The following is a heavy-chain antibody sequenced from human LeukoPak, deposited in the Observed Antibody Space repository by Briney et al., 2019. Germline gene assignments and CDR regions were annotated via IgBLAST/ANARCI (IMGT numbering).Heavy chain of an antibody. CDR1: GYTFTSYY. CDR2: INPSGGST. J-gene: IGHJ5*02. CDR3: ARAVAGKNWFDP. Sequence: GASVKVSCKASGYTFTSYYMHWVRQAPGQGLEWMGIINPSGGSTSYAQKFQGRVTMTRDTSTSTVYTELSSLRSEDTAVYYCARAVAGKNWFDPWGQGTLVTVSS. D-gene: IGHD6-19*01. V-gene: IGHV1-46*01.